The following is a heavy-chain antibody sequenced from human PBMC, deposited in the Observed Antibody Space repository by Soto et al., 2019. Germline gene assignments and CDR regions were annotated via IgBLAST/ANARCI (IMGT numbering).Heavy chain of an antibody. D-gene: IGHD5-18*01. CDR1: GCSISSYY. J-gene: IGHJ4*02. CDR3: ARGRSMVTI. Sequence: SESLSLTCPVSGCSISSYYWSWIRQPPGKGLEWIGYIYYSGSTNYNPSLKSRVTISVDTSKNQFSLKLSSVTAADTAVYYCARGRSMVTIWGQGTLVTVSS. CDR2: IYYSGST. V-gene: IGHV4-59*01.